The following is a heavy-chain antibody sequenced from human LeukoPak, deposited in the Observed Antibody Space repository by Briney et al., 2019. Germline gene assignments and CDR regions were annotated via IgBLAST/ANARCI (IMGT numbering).Heavy chain of an antibody. CDR1: GFTFNNYA. V-gene: IGHV3-23*01. J-gene: IGHJ6*02. CDR2: ISGSGGTT. Sequence: QPGGSLSLSCAASGFTFNNYAMNWVRQAPGKGLEWVSVISGSGGTTYYADSVKGRFTISRDSSKNTLYLQMNSLRAEDTAVYYCAKVSGGGLYYDGMDVWGQGTMVTVSS. D-gene: IGHD1-14*01. CDR3: AKVSGGGLYYDGMDV.